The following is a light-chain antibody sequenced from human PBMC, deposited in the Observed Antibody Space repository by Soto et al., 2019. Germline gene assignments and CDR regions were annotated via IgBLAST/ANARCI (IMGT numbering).Light chain of an antibody. CDR2: EVS. V-gene: IGLV2-14*01. J-gene: IGLJ2*01. CDR3: SSYTSSSTVV. Sequence: QSVLTQPASVSGSPGQSITISCTGTSSDVGGYNYVSWYQQHPGKAPKLMIYEVSNRPSGVSNRFSGSKSGNTASLTISGLQAEDEAAYYCSSYTSSSTVVFGGGTNVTVL. CDR1: SSDVGGYNY.